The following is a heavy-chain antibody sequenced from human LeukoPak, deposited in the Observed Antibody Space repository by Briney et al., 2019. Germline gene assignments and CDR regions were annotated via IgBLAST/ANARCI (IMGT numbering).Heavy chain of an antibody. V-gene: IGHV1-46*01. Sequence: ASVTVSCKASGYTFTSYYMHWVRQAPGQGLEWMGIINPSGGSTSYAQKFQGRVTMTRDTSTSTVYMELSSLRSDDTAVYYCARESGWTDNWLDSWGQGTLVTVSS. CDR3: ARESGWTDNWLDS. CDR1: GYTFTSYY. J-gene: IGHJ5*01. D-gene: IGHD6-19*01. CDR2: INPSGGST.